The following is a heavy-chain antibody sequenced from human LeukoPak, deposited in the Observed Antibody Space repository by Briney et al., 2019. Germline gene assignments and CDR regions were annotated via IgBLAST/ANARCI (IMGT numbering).Heavy chain of an antibody. CDR2: IYYSGST. Sequence: SETLSLTCTVSGGSISSGGYYWSWIRQHPGKGLEWIGYIYYSGSTYYNPSLKSRVTISVDTSKNQFSLKLSSVTAADTAVYYCARVPLRYCSGGSCYRELSYYYGMDVWGQGTTVTVSS. V-gene: IGHV4-31*03. CDR1: GGSISSGGYY. D-gene: IGHD2-15*01. CDR3: ARVPLRYCSGGSCYRELSYYYGMDV. J-gene: IGHJ6*02.